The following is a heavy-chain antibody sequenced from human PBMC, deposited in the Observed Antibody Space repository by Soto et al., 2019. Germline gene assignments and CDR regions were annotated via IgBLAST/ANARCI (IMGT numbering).Heavy chain of an antibody. Sequence: SETLSLTCTVSGGSINPCYWTWIRQPPGKGLEWIGYIYYNGNTNYSPSLKSRVTISVDLSKNRFSLELTSVTAADTAVYYCARGGWSHDSWGQGELVTVSS. CDR1: GGSINPCY. CDR3: ARGGWSHDS. J-gene: IGHJ5*01. D-gene: IGHD6-19*01. V-gene: IGHV4-59*01. CDR2: IYYNGNT.